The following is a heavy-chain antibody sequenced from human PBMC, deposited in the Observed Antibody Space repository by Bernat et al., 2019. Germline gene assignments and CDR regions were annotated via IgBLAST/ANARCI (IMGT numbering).Heavy chain of an antibody. V-gene: IGHV4-39*01. Sequence: QLQLQESGPGLVKPSETLSLTCTVSGGSISSRSYYWGWIRQPPGKGLEWVGSIFDTGDTYYNASLKSRVTISADTSNNQFSLKLRFVTAADTAVYYCASCYWGPTHFGDIDYWGQGTLVTVSS. CDR3: ASCYWGPTHFGDIDY. J-gene: IGHJ4*02. D-gene: IGHD3-16*01. CDR1: GGSISSRSYY. CDR2: IFDTGDT.